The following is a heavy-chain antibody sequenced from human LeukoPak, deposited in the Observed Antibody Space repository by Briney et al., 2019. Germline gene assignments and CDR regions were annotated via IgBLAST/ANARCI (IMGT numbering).Heavy chain of an antibody. CDR1: GFTFSSYA. D-gene: IGHD6-13*01. V-gene: IGHV3-21*01. Sequence: GGSLRLSCAASGFTFSSYAMSWVRQAPGKGLEWVSAISGSSSYIYYADSVKGRFTISRDNAKNSLYLQMNSLRAEDTAVYYCARVGIAAAGTEVLYWFDPWGQGTLVTVSS. J-gene: IGHJ5*02. CDR2: ISGSSSYI. CDR3: ARVGIAAAGTEVLYWFDP.